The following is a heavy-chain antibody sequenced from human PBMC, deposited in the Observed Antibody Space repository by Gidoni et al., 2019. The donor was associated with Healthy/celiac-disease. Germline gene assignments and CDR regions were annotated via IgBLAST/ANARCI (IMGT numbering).Heavy chain of an antibody. V-gene: IGHV1-69*02. D-gene: IGHD2-2*01. Sequence: QVQLVQSGAEVKKPGSSVKVSCKASGGTFSSYTISWGRQAPGQGLEWMGRIIPILVIANYAQKFQGRVTITADKPTSPPYMELSSLRSEETAVYYCARVGGIVVVPAAMGWFDPWGQGTLVTVSS. J-gene: IGHJ5*02. CDR2: IIPILVIA. CDR1: GGTFSSYT. CDR3: ARVGGIVVVPAAMGWFDP.